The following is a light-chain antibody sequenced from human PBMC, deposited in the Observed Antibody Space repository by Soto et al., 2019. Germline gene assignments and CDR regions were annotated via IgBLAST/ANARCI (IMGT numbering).Light chain of an antibody. V-gene: IGKV3-15*01. Sequence: EIVMTQSPATLSVSPGERATLSCRASQSVSSNLAWYQQKPGQAPRLLIYDASNRATGIPARFSGSGSGTDFTLIISSLQAEDFAVYYCQQYNNWPRTFGQGTKLEIK. CDR3: QQYNNWPRT. CDR2: DAS. CDR1: QSVSSN. J-gene: IGKJ2*01.